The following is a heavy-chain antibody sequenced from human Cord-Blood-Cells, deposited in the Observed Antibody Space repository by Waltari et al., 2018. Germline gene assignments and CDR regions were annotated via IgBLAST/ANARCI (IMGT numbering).Heavy chain of an antibody. D-gene: IGHD3-3*01. V-gene: IGHV3-23*04. CDR3: AKEAGYDFWSGYSPDAFDI. CDR1: GFTFSSYA. Sequence: EVQLVESGGGLVQPGGSLRLSCAASGFTFSSYAMSWVRQAPGKGLEGVSAFSGSGGSTECADSVKGRFTSSIDNSKNTLYLQMNSLRAEDTAVYYCAKEAGYDFWSGYSPDAFDIWGQGTMVTVSS. J-gene: IGHJ3*02. CDR2: FSGSGGST.